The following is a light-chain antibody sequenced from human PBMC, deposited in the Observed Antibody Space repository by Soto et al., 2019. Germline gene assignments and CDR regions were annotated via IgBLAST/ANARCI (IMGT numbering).Light chain of an antibody. V-gene: IGKV3-20*01. CDR3: QQYGSSGT. CDR2: GAS. Sequence: EMALTLSPGALSLSPGDRATISWRASQSVSNNYLAWYQQKPGQAPRLLIYGASNRATGIPDRFSGSGSGTDFTLTISRLEPEDFAVYYCQQYGSSGTFGQGTKVE. J-gene: IGKJ1*01. CDR1: QSVSNNY.